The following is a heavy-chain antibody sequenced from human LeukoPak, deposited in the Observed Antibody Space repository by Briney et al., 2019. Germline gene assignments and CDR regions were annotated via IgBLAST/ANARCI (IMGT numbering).Heavy chain of an antibody. D-gene: IGHD2-21*02. CDR1: GFSLSSFG. CDR3: ARDSEAYCGGDCYFYFDY. V-gene: IGHV3-21*01. J-gene: IGHJ4*02. CDR2: ISGSGDFI. Sequence: PGGSLRLSCAVSGFSLSSFGMIWVRPAPGKGLEWLASISGSGDFIYYADSVKGRFTISKDNTKNSVHLQLTSLRAEDTAVYYCARDSEAYCGGDCYFYFDYWGQGTRVTVSS.